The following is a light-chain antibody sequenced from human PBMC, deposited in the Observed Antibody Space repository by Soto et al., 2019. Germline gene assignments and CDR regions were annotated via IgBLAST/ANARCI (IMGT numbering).Light chain of an antibody. V-gene: IGLV1-51*01. CDR2: DNH. J-gene: IGLJ2*01. CDR3: GAWDTSLTTVL. CDR1: RSNIGHNY. Sequence: QTVVTQPPSVSAAPGQKVTISCSGSRSNIGHNYVSWYQHLPGTAPKLLIYDNHKRPSGIPDRFSGSQSGTSATLGITGLQTGDEADYYCGAWDTSLTTVLFGGGTQLTVL.